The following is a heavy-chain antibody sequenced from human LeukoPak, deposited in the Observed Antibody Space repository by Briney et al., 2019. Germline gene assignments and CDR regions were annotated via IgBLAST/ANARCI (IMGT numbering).Heavy chain of an antibody. CDR2: INHSGST. CDR1: GGSFSGYY. V-gene: IGHV4-34*01. CDR3: ARGAGYCSSTSCLSGPDY. Sequence: PSETLSLTCAVYGGSFSGYYWSWIRQPPGKGLEWIGYINHSGSTNYNPSLKSRVTISVDTSKNQFSLKLSSVTAADTAVYYCARGAGYCSSTSCLSGPDYWGQGTLVTVSS. J-gene: IGHJ4*02. D-gene: IGHD2-2*03.